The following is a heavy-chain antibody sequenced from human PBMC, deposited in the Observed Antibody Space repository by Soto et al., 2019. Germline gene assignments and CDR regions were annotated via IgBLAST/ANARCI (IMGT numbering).Heavy chain of an antibody. V-gene: IGHV1-3*01. J-gene: IGHJ4*02. CDR1: GYTFTNYA. CDR3: ARDGAVAGNTNFDY. D-gene: IGHD6-19*01. Sequence: SVQGSFKASGYTFTNYAIHWVRQGPGQRLEWMGWINAGNGKTKYSQKFQGRVTISRDTSASTAYMELSSLRSEDTAVYYCARDGAVAGNTNFDYWGQGTLVTVSS. CDR2: INAGNGKT.